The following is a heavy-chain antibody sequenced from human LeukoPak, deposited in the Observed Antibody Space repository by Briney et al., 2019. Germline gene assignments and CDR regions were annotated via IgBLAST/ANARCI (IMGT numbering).Heavy chain of an antibody. CDR3: ARGRGAGSGSYIY. V-gene: IGHV4-34*01. CDR2: INHSGST. Sequence: PSETLSLTCAVYGGSFSGYYWSWIRQPPGKGLEWIGEINHSGSTNYSPTLKSRVTISVDTSKNQFSLKLSSVTAADTAVYYCARGRGAGSGSYIYWGQGTLVTVSS. CDR1: GGSFSGYY. J-gene: IGHJ4*02. D-gene: IGHD1-26*01.